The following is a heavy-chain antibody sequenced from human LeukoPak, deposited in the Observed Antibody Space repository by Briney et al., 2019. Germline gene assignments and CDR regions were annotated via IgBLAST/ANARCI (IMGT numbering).Heavy chain of an antibody. CDR2: ISVYNGKT. D-gene: IGHD3-22*01. Sequence: ASVKVSCKASGYSFTSYYITWVRQAPGQGLEWMGWISVYNGKTNYAPMLQGRLTMATDTSTSTTYMELGSLRSDDTAFYYCARGLYFHDSRGLDYWGQGTLVTVSS. CDR3: ARGLYFHDSRGLDY. CDR1: GYSFTSYY. V-gene: IGHV1-18*01. J-gene: IGHJ4*02.